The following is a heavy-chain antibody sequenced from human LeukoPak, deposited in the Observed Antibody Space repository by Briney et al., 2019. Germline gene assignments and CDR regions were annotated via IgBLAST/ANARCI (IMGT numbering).Heavy chain of an antibody. CDR1: GYSFTSYW. CDR2: IYPGDSDT. CDR3: ARPVTTMVRDAFDI. Sequence: GESLKISCKGSGYSFTSYWIGWVRQMPGKGLEWMGIIYPGDSDTRYSPSFQGQVTISVDKSISTAYLQRSSLKASDTAMYYCARPVTTMVRDAFDIWGQGTMVTVSS. D-gene: IGHD3-10*01. V-gene: IGHV5-51*01. J-gene: IGHJ3*02.